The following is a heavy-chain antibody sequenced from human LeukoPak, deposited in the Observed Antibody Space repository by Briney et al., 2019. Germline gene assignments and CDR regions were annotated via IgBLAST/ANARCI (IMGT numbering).Heavy chain of an antibody. V-gene: IGHV3-30-3*01. CDR1: GFTFSSYA. CDR2: ISYDGSNK. CDR3: IVVPAAIQEDAFDI. Sequence: GGSLRLSCAASGFTFSSYAMHWVRQAPGKGLEWVAVISYDGSNKYYADSVKGRFTISRDNSKNTLYLQMNSLRAEDTAVYYCIVVPAAIQEDAFDIWGQGTMVTVSS. D-gene: IGHD2-2*01. J-gene: IGHJ3*02.